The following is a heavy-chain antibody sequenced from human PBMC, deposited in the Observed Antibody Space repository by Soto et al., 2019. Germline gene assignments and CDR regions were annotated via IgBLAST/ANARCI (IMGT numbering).Heavy chain of an antibody. CDR2: ITNDGSST. D-gene: IGHD3-3*01. CDR3: VRVGAGWAFDI. Sequence: EVQLVESGGGLVQPGGSLRLSCGASGFTFSRHWMHWVRQVPGKGLVWVSRITNDGSSTSYADSVKGRFTVSRDNAKNTLDLQMSSQRVENTAVYYCVRVGAGWAFDIWGQGTVVTVTA. V-gene: IGHV3-74*01. J-gene: IGHJ3*02. CDR1: GFTFSRHW.